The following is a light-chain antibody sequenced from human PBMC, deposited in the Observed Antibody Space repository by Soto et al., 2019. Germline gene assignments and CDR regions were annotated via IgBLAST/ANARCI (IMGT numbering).Light chain of an antibody. Sequence: VLTQSPGTLSLSPGERATLSCRASQRVSGSSLAWYQQRPGQAPRLLFYGASTRATGVPDGFNGNGSGADFTLTISRLESEDFAVYHCQQYGNSPSFGQGTKLEI. V-gene: IGKV3-20*01. CDR1: QRVSGSS. CDR3: QQYGNSPS. J-gene: IGKJ2*01. CDR2: GAS.